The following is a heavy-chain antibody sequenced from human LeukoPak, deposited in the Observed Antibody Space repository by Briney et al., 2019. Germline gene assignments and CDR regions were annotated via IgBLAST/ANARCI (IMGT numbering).Heavy chain of an antibody. CDR3: ARGECSGGSCYAHRWFDP. J-gene: IGHJ5*02. CDR2: MNPNSGNT. D-gene: IGHD2-15*01. Sequence: ASVKVCCKASGYTFTSYDINWVRQATGQGLEWMGWMNPNSGNTDYAQKFQGRVTMTRNTSISTAYMELSSLRSEDTAVYYCARGECSGGSCYAHRWFDPWGQGTLVSVSS. CDR1: GYTFTSYD. V-gene: IGHV1-8*01.